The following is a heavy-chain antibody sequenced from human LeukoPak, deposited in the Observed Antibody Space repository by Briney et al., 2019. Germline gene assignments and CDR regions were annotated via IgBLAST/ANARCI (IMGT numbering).Heavy chain of an antibody. CDR3: ARAYGDYLSVDY. CDR2: IRYDGSNK. V-gene: IGHV3-30*02. D-gene: IGHD4-17*01. Sequence: PGGSLRLSCAASGFTFSSYGMHWVRQAPGKGLEWVAFIRYDGSNKYYADSVKGRFTISRDNAKNSLYLQMNSLRAEDTAVYYCARAYGDYLSVDYWGQGTLVTVSS. CDR1: GFTFSSYG. J-gene: IGHJ4*02.